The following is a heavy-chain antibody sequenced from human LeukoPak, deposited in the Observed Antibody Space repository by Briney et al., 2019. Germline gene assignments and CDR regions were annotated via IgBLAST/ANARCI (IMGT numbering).Heavy chain of an antibody. CDR1: GYTFTGYY. Sequence: ASVKVSCKASGYTFTGYYMHWVRQAPGQGLEWMGWINPNSGGTNYAQKFQGRVTMTRDTSISTAYMELSRLRSDDTAVYYCARTQSYVWGSYLKLDYWGQGTLVTVSS. J-gene: IGHJ4*02. CDR3: ARTQSYVWGSYLKLDY. CDR2: INPNSGGT. D-gene: IGHD3-16*02. V-gene: IGHV1-2*02.